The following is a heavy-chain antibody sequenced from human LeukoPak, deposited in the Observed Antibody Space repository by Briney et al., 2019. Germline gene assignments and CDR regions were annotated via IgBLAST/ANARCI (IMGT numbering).Heavy chain of an antibody. Sequence: PGGSLRLSCAASGFTFSSYSMNWVRQAPGKGLEWVSSISSSSSYIYYADSVKGRFTISRDNAKNSLYLQMNSLRAEDTAVYYCAREQDIVVVPAAPGFDYWGQGTLVTVSS. V-gene: IGHV3-21*01. J-gene: IGHJ4*02. CDR2: ISSSSSYI. CDR3: AREQDIVVVPAAPGFDY. D-gene: IGHD2-2*01. CDR1: GFTFSSYS.